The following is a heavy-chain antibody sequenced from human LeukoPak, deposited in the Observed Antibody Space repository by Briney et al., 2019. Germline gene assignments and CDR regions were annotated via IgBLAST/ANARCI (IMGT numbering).Heavy chain of an antibody. V-gene: IGHV3-13*01. CDR3: ARGVGQDAFDL. Sequence: GGSLRLSCAASGFTFSTYDMHWVRQVTGKGLEWVSAIGTGDDTYYLGSVKGRFTFSKDNSKNTLYLQMTNLRVEDTAVYYCARGVGQDAFDLWGQGTMVTVSS. D-gene: IGHD1-26*01. CDR2: IGTGDDT. J-gene: IGHJ3*01. CDR1: GFTFSTYD.